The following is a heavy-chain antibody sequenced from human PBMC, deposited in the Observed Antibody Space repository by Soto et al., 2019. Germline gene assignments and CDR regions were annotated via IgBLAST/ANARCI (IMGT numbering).Heavy chain of an antibody. D-gene: IGHD3-10*01. V-gene: IGHV3-7*01. Sequence: PGGSLRLSCAASGFTFSSYWMTWVRQAPGRGLEWVANINEDGSVKGYVDSVKGRFTISRDNSKNTLYLQMNSLRAEDTAVYYCAKLERVRGVITYYYYGMDVWGQGTTVTVSS. J-gene: IGHJ6*02. CDR3: AKLERVRGVITYYYYGMDV. CDR1: GFTFSSYW. CDR2: INEDGSVK.